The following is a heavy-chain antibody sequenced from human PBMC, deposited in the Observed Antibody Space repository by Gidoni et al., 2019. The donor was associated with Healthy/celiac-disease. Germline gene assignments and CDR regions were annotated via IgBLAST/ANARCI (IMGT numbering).Heavy chain of an antibody. D-gene: IGHD3-9*01. V-gene: IGHV1-46*03. J-gene: IGHJ6*02. Sequence: QVQLVQSGAEVKKPGASVKVSCKASGYTFTSYHMHWVRQAPGQGLEWMGIINPSGGSTSYAQKFQGRVTMTRDTSTSTVYMELSSLRSEDTAVYYCARDPVYDILTGYYSGMDVWGQGTTVTVSS. CDR1: GYTFTSYH. CDR3: ARDPVYDILTGYYSGMDV. CDR2: INPSGGST.